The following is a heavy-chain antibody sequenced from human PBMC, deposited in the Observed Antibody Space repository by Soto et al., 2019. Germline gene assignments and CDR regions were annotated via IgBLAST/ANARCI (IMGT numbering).Heavy chain of an antibody. V-gene: IGHV4-30-2*01. CDR2: IYHSGST. J-gene: IGHJ5*02. CDR3: ARVGIVVVPAAISWGWFDP. CDR1: GGSISSGGYS. Sequence: SETLSLTCAVSGGSISSGGYSWSWIRQPPGKGLEWIGYIYHSGSTYYNPSLKSRVTISVDRSKNQFSLKLSSVTAADTAVYYCARVGIVVVPAAISWGWFDPWGQGTLVTVSS. D-gene: IGHD2-2*03.